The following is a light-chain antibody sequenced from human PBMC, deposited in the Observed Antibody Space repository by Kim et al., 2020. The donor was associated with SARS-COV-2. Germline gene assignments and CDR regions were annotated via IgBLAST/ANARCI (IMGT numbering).Light chain of an antibody. CDR1: QSVSSGY. V-gene: IGKV3-20*01. J-gene: IGKJ1*01. Sequence: EIVLTQSPGTLSLSPGERATLSCRASQSVSSGYLAWYQQKPGQAPSLLIYGASSTAAGSPDRFCGSGSWTDFSITISRRVPDDDAVYYYQQYGSSHRPWTFGQGTKVEIK. CDR2: GAS. CDR3: QQYGSSHRPWT.